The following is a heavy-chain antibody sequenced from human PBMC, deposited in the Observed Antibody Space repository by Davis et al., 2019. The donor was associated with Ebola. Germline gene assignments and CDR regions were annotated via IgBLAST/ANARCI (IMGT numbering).Heavy chain of an antibody. J-gene: IGHJ4*02. D-gene: IGHD1-26*01. Sequence: SETRSLTCAVYGGSFSGYYWSWIRQPPGKGLEWIGEINHSRSTNYNPSLKSRVTISVDTSKNQFSLKLSSVTAADTAVYYCARIVGATYFDYWGQGTLVTVSS. CDR1: GGSFSGYY. CDR2: INHSRST. V-gene: IGHV4-34*01. CDR3: ARIVGATYFDY.